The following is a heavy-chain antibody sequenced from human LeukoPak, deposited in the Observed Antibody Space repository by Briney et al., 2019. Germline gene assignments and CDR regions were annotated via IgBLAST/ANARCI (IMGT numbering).Heavy chain of an antibody. CDR3: ASARYCSGGSCYSIDY. V-gene: IGHV3-21*01. Sequence: GGSLRLSCAASGFTFSSYSMNWVRQAPGKGLEWVSSISSSSSYIYYADSVKGRFTISRDNAKNSLYLQMNSLRAEDTGVYYCASARYCSGGSCYSIDYWGQGTLVTVSS. CDR2: ISSSSSYI. D-gene: IGHD2-15*01. CDR1: GFTFSSYS. J-gene: IGHJ4*02.